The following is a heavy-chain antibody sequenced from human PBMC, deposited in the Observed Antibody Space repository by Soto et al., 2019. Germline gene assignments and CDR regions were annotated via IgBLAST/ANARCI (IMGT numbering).Heavy chain of an antibody. CDR1: GFTFSDYY. CDR2: ISSSSSYT. CDR3: ARDLLNMVRGTYGMDV. J-gene: IGHJ6*02. Sequence: GSLRLSCAASGFTFSDYYMSWIRQAPGKGLEWVSYISSSSSYTNYADSVKGRFTISRDNAKNSLYLQMNSLRAEDTAVYYCARDLLNMVRGTYGMDVWGQGTTVTVSS. D-gene: IGHD3-10*01. V-gene: IGHV3-11*06.